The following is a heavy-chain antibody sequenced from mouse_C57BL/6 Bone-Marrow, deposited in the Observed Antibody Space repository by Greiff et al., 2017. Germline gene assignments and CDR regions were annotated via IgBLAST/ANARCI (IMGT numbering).Heavy chain of an antibody. CDR1: GYTFTSYG. J-gene: IGHJ3*01. Sequence: QVQLKQSGAELARPGASVKLSCKASGYTFTSYGISWVKQRTGQGLEWIGEIYPRSGNTYYNEKFKGKATLTADKSSSTAYMELRSLTSEDSAVYFCARGIYDGYRDWFAYWGQGTLVTVSA. D-gene: IGHD2-3*01. CDR2: IYPRSGNT. V-gene: IGHV1-81*01. CDR3: ARGIYDGYRDWFAY.